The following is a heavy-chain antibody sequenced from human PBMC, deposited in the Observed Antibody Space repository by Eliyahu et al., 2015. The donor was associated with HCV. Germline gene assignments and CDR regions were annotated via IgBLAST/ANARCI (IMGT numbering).Heavy chain of an antibody. J-gene: IGHJ4*02. V-gene: IGHV3-30-3*01. Sequence: QVQLVESGGGVVQPGXSLRLSXLASGFTFTNYAMPWVRQAPGKGLEWVATISYDVNKYYHADPVKGRFTISRDNSKSTLFLQMNRLRNEDTAVYYCARDLANYYFDYWGQGTLVTVSS. CDR1: GFTFTNYA. D-gene: IGHD3-16*01. CDR3: ARDLANYYFDY. CDR2: ISYDVNKY.